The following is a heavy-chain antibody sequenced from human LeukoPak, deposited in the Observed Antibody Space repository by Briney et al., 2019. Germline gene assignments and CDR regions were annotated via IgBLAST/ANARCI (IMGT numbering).Heavy chain of an antibody. J-gene: IGHJ5*02. CDR3: ARGPHGSGTYAFDP. V-gene: IGHV4-4*07. CDR1: GGSISIYY. D-gene: IGHD3-10*01. CDR2: ISTSGST. Sequence: PSETLSLTCTVSGGSISIYYGSWIRHPAGKGLDWVGRISTSGSTNYNPSLKSRVTMSVDTSKNQFSLNLRSVTAADTAVYYCARGPHGSGTYAFDPWGQGTLVTVSS.